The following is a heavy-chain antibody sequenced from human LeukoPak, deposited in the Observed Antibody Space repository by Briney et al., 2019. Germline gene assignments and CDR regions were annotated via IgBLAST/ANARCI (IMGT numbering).Heavy chain of an antibody. CDR3: AKDLHGGYSSDY. CDR1: GFTFNNFG. D-gene: IGHD4-23*01. Sequence: PGGSLRLSCAASGFTFNNFGMHWVRQAPGKGLEWVSFIGYEGVHKYYADSVKGRFTISKDNSKATLYLQMNSLRPEYTAVYYCAKDLHGGYSSDYWGQGTLVTVFS. CDR2: IGYEGVHK. J-gene: IGHJ4*02. V-gene: IGHV3-30*02.